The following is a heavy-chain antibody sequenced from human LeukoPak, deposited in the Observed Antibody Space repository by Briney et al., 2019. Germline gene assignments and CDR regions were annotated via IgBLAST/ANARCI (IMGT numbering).Heavy chain of an antibody. CDR1: GYTLTELS. CDR3: ARDPPSVCSGGSCPYYFDY. J-gene: IGHJ4*02. Sequence: ASVKVSCKVSGYTLTELSMHWVRQAPGKGLEWMGGFDPEDGETIYAQKFQGRVTMTEDTSTDTAYMELSSLRSEDTAVYYCARDPPSVCSGGSCPYYFDYWGQGTLVTVSS. CDR2: FDPEDGET. D-gene: IGHD2-15*01. V-gene: IGHV1-24*01.